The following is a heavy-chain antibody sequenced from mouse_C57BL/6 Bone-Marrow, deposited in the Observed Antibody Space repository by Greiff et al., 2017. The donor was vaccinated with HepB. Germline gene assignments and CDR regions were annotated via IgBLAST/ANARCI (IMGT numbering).Heavy chain of an antibody. Sequence: EVQLQQSGAELVRPGASVKLSCTASGFNIKDDYMHWVKQRPEQGLEWIGWIDPENGDTEYASKFQGKATITADTSSNTAYLQLSSLTSADTAVYYCTTGTSRQLRLSFDYWGQGTTLTVSS. D-gene: IGHD3-2*02. CDR1: GFNIKDDY. V-gene: IGHV14-4*01. CDR3: TTGTSRQLRLSFDY. CDR2: IDPENGDT. J-gene: IGHJ2*01.